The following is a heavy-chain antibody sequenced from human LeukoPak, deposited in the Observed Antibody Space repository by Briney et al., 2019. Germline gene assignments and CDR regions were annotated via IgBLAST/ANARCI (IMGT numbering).Heavy chain of an antibody. J-gene: IGHJ4*02. CDR1: GGSISSYY. D-gene: IGHD5-18*01. Sequence: SETLSLTCTVSGGSISSYYWSWIRQPPGKGLEWIGYIYYSGSTKYNPSGSTKYNPSLKSRVTISVDTSKNQFSLKMSSVTAADTAVYYCARGDTAATNLDSWGQGTLVTAS. CDR3: ARGDTAATNLDS. CDR2: IYYSGSTKYNPSGST. V-gene: IGHV4-59*01.